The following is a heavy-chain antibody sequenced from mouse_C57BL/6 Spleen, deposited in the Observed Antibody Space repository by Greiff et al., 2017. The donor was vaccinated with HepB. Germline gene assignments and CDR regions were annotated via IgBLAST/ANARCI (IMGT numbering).Heavy chain of an antibody. CDR2: INPSNGGT. J-gene: IGHJ4*01. Sequence: VKLQESGTELVKPGASVKLSCKASGYTFTSYWMHWVKQRPGQGLEWIGNINPSNGGTNYNEKFKSKATLTVDKSSSTAYMQLSSLTSEDSAVYYCARSYSYYAMDYWGQGTSVTVSS. CDR3: ARSYSYYAMDY. CDR1: GYTFTSYW. V-gene: IGHV1-53*01. D-gene: IGHD2-10*01.